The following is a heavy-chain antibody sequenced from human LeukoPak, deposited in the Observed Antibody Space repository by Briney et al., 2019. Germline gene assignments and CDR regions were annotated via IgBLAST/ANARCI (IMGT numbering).Heavy chain of an antibody. CDR3: ATRPDIAATGPGWFDP. CDR2: INHSGST. D-gene: IGHD6-13*01. Sequence: SETLSLTCAVYGGSFSGYYWSWIRQPPGKGLEWIGEINHSGSTNYNSSLKSRVTISVDTSKNQFSLKLSSVTAADTAVYYCATRPDIAATGPGWFDPWGQGTLVTVSS. CDR1: GGSFSGYY. J-gene: IGHJ5*02. V-gene: IGHV4-34*01.